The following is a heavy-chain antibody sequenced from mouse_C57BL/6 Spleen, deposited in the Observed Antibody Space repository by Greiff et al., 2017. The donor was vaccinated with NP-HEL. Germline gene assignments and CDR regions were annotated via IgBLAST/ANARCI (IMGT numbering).Heavy chain of an antibody. CDR3: ARLTTGYFDV. CDR2: IYPSDSET. Sequence: VQLQQPGAELVRPGSSVKLSCKASGYTFTSYWMDWVKQRPGQGLEWIGNIYPSDSETHYNQKFKDKATLTVDKSSSTAYMQLSSLTSEDSAVYYCARLTTGYFDVWGTGTTVTVSS. CDR1: GYTFTSYW. V-gene: IGHV1-61*01. J-gene: IGHJ1*03. D-gene: IGHD1-1*01.